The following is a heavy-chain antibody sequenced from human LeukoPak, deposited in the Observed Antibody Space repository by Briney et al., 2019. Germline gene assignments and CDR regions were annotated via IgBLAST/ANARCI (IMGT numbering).Heavy chain of an antibody. V-gene: IGHV4-59*08. CDR3: ARHGGSGSFDY. Sequence: PSETLSLTCTVCGGTTFGYYWSWIRQPPGKGLQWLGVIYNTGTTNYNPSLKSRVTISVDTSKSQFSLNLRSVTAADTAVYYCARHGGSGSFDYWGQGTLVTVSS. CDR1: GGTTFGYY. J-gene: IGHJ4*02. CDR2: IYNTGTT. D-gene: IGHD6-19*01.